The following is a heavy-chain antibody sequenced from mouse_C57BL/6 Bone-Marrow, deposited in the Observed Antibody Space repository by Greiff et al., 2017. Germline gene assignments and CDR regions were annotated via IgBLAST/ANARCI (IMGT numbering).Heavy chain of an antibody. V-gene: IGHV10-3*01. CDR2: IRSKSSNYAT. J-gene: IGHJ4*01. Sequence: EVQLVESGGGLVQPKGSLKLSCAASGFTFNTYAMHCVRQAPGKGLEWVARIRSKSSNYATYYADSVKDRFTISRDDSQSMLYLQMNNLKTEDTAMYYCVRPHYYGSSSYAMDYWGQGTSVTVSS. CDR3: VRPHYYGSSSYAMDY. CDR1: GFTFNTYA. D-gene: IGHD1-1*01.